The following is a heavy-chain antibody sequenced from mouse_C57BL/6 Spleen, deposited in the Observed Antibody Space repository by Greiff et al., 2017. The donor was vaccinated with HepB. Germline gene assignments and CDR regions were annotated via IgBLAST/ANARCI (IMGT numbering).Heavy chain of an antibody. V-gene: IGHV1-82*01. D-gene: IGHD3-2*02. Sequence: QVQLQQSGPELVKPGASVKISCKASGYAFSSSWMNWVKQRPGKGLEWIGRIYPGDGDTNYNGKFKGKATLTADKSSSTAYMQLSSLTSEDSAFYICASEQLRRSMDYWGQGTSVTVSS. CDR3: ASEQLRRSMDY. J-gene: IGHJ4*01. CDR2: IYPGDGDT. CDR1: GYAFSSSW.